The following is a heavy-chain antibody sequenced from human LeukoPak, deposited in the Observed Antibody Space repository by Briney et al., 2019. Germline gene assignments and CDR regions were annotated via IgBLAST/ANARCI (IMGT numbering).Heavy chain of an antibody. Sequence: SETLSLTCTVSGDSNSSYYWTWIRQPPGKGLEWIGYIYYSGYSGTTNYNPSLNSRVTISLDTSKSLFSLRLSSVTAADTAVYYCARLRSGSSDAFDLWGQGTVVTVSS. J-gene: IGHJ3*01. CDR2: IYYSGYSGTT. D-gene: IGHD2-2*01. CDR3: ARLRSGSSDAFDL. CDR1: GDSNSSYY. V-gene: IGHV4-59*08.